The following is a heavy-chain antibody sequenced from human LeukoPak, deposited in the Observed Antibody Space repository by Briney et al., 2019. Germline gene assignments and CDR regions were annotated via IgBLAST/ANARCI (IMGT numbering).Heavy chain of an antibody. CDR2: VHGSSSPV. CDR3: ARDHDWAFDY. Sequence: GGSLRLSCEASGFTFSSYSMNWVHQAPGKGLEWVSYVHGSSSPVDYADSVRGRFTMSRDNTKNSLYLQINNLRVEDTAIYYCARDHDWAFDYWGQGILVTVSS. J-gene: IGHJ4*02. CDR1: GFTFSSYS. V-gene: IGHV3-48*04. D-gene: IGHD3-9*01.